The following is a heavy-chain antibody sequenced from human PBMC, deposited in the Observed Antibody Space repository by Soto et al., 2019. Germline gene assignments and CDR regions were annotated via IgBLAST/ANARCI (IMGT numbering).Heavy chain of an antibody. D-gene: IGHD1-1*01. CDR2: ISAYNGNT. V-gene: IGHV1-18*01. J-gene: IGHJ4*02. CDR3: ARGTGTTSEGSLFDY. CDR1: GYSFTSYG. Sequence: QVQLVQSGAEVRKPGASVKVSCKASGYSFTSYGINWVRQAPGQGLEWMGWISAYNGNTNYAQKLQGRVTMTTDTSTTTAYMELRSLRSDDTAMYYCARGTGTTSEGSLFDYWGQGTLVTVSS.